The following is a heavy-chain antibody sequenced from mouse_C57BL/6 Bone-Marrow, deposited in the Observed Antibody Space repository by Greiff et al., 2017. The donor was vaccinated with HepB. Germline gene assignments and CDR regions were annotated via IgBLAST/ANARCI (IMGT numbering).Heavy chain of an antibody. CDR3: ARPYDYAWFAY. Sequence: VQLKESGGDLVKPGGSLKLSCAASGFTFSSYGMSWVRQTPDKRLEWVATISSGGSYTYYPDSVKGRFTISRDNAKNTLYLQMSSLKSEDTAMYYCARPYDYAWFAYWGQGTLVTVSA. CDR2: ISSGGSYT. V-gene: IGHV5-6*01. J-gene: IGHJ3*01. D-gene: IGHD2-4*01. CDR1: GFTFSSYG.